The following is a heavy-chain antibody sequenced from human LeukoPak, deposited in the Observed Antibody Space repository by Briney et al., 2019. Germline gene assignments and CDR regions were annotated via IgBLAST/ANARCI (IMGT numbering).Heavy chain of an antibody. CDR3: ARGLIAAAGTFDY. Sequence: GGSLRLSCAASGFAVGSKYMSWVRQAPGKGLEWVSVIYSGGSTYYADSVKGRFTISRDNSKNTLYLQMNSLRAEDTAVYYCARGLIAAAGTFDYWGQGTLVTVSS. CDR2: IYSGGST. D-gene: IGHD6-13*01. V-gene: IGHV3-53*01. J-gene: IGHJ4*02. CDR1: GFAVGSKY.